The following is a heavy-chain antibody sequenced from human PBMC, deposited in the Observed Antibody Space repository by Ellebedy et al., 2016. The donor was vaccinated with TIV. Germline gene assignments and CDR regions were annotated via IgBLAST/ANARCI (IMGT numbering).Heavy chain of an antibody. Sequence: GESLKISCAASGFTFSSYWTLWVRQAPGKGLVWVSRIDNDGTSTSYADSVKGRFTISRDNAKNTLYLQMNSLRAEDTAVYYCASLRNDYGDYVGYWGQGTLVTVSS. CDR2: IDNDGTST. V-gene: IGHV3-74*01. CDR3: ASLRNDYGDYVGY. CDR1: GFTFSSYW. J-gene: IGHJ4*02. D-gene: IGHD4-17*01.